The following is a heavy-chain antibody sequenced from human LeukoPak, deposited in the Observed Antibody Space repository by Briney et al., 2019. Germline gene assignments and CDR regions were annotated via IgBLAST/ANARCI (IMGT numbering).Heavy chain of an antibody. CDR3: AKAPTVTPLDYYYGMDV. CDR2: LSGSGAST. D-gene: IGHD4-11*01. J-gene: IGHJ6*02. CDR1: GFTFCSYA. Sequence: GGSLRLSCAASGFTFCSYAMTWGPQDPGEGLGWVSALSGSGASTYYADSVKGRFPISRDNSKNTLYLQMNSLRAEDTALYYCAKAPTVTPLDYYYGMDVWGQGTTVTVSS. V-gene: IGHV3-23*01.